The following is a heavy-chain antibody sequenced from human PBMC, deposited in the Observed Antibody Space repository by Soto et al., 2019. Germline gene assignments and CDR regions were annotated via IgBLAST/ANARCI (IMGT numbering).Heavy chain of an antibody. J-gene: IGHJ4*02. Sequence: QITLKESGPSLVKPTQTLTLTCTFSGFSLDTSKVAVGWILQPPGKALEWLALIYWDDDKSFNQSLKNRLTIPKDTSKNLVVLTMTNVDPVDTATYYCAHRTLLWFGELSSYYFDSWGQGTLVTVSS. CDR1: GFSLDTSKVA. D-gene: IGHD3-10*01. V-gene: IGHV2-5*02. CDR2: IYWDDDK. CDR3: AHRTLLWFGELSSYYFDS.